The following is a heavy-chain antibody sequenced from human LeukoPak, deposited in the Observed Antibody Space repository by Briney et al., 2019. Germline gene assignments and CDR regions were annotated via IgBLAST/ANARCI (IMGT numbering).Heavy chain of an antibody. V-gene: IGHV3-9*01. D-gene: IGHD3-10*01. CDR1: GFTFDDYA. Sequence: PGRSLRLSCAASGFTFDDYAMHWVRQAPGEGLEWVSGISWNSGSIGYADSVKGRFTISRDNAKNSLYLQMNSLRAEDTALYYCAKDSYGSGSYSWFDPWGQGTLVTVSS. CDR2: ISWNSGSI. J-gene: IGHJ5*02. CDR3: AKDSYGSGSYSWFDP.